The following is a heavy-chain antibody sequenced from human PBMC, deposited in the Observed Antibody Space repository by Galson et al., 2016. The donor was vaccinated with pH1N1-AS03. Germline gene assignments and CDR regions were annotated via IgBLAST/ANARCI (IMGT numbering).Heavy chain of an antibody. CDR3: AKEGYNGNDGPFDGAFDI. CDR1: GFSIGSRA. V-gene: IGHV3-30*02. J-gene: IGHJ3*02. D-gene: IGHD1-20*01. Sequence: SLRLSCAVSGFSIGSRAMTRVRQAPGKGLEWVAFIRDDGGDKYYAESVKGRFTISRDNSKNSLYLQMNSLRAEDTAVYYCAKEGYNGNDGPFDGAFDIWGQGTMVTVSS. CDR2: IRDDGGDK.